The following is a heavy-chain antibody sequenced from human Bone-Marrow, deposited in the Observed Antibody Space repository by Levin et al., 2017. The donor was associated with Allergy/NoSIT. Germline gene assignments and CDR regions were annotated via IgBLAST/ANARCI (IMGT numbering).Heavy chain of an antibody. D-gene: IGHD2-8*01. CDR1: GGSISSGSYY. CDR2: IYTTGGT. J-gene: IGHJ2*01. V-gene: IGHV4-61*02. Sequence: SETLSLTCTVSGGSISSGSYYWSWIRQPAGKGLEWIGRIYTTGGTHYNPSLQSRVTVSVDTSKNQFSLRLSSVTAADTAIYFCARMVVDFEWYFDLWGRGTLVTVSS. CDR3: ARMVVDFEWYFDL.